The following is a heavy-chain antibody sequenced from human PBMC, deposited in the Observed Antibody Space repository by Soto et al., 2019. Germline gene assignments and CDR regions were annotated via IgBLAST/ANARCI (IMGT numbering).Heavy chain of an antibody. Sequence: QVQLQESGPGLVKPSGTLSLTCAVSGGSISSSNWWSWVRQPPGKGLEWIGEIYDSGSTNYNPSLKSRVTISVDKSKNQFSLKLSSVTAADTAVYYCARDQHYYDSSGYLYYFDYWGQGTLVTVSS. CDR3: ARDQHYYDSSGYLYYFDY. CDR1: GGSISSSNW. J-gene: IGHJ4*02. D-gene: IGHD3-22*01. V-gene: IGHV4-4*02. CDR2: IYDSGST.